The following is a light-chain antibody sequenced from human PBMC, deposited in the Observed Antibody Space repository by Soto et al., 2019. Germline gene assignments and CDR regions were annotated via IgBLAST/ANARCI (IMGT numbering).Light chain of an antibody. CDR2: GTS. CDR1: HSVSSSY. CDR3: QHYGSSPPSWT. V-gene: IGKV3-20*01. Sequence: EIVLTQSPGTLSLSPAERATLSCRASHSVSSSYLAWYQQKPGQAPRLLIYGTSSRATGIPDRFSGSGSGTDFTLTITRLEPEDFAVYYCQHYGSSPPSWTFGQGTKVEIE. J-gene: IGKJ1*01.